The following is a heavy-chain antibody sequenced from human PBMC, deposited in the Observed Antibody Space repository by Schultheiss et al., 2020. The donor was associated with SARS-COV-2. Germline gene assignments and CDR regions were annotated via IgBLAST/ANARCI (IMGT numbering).Heavy chain of an antibody. D-gene: IGHD2-2*01. J-gene: IGHJ6*02. CDR2: INTSGST. CDR1: GDSISSYY. V-gene: IGHV4-4*07. CDR3: ATVRVVPAAGTTYYYYYGMDV. Sequence: SETLSLTCTVSGDSISSYYWSWIRQPAGKGLEWIGRINTSGSTNYNPSLKSRVTMSVDTSKNQFSLKLSSVTAADTAVYYCATVRVVPAAGTTYYYYYGMDVWGQGTTVTVSS.